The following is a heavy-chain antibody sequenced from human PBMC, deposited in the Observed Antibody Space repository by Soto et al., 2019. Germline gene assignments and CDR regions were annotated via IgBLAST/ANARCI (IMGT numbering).Heavy chain of an antibody. D-gene: IGHD5-18*01. CDR3: ARGDTAMAAYYFDY. CDR1: GGSFSGYY. V-gene: IGHV4-34*01. CDR2: INHSGST. Sequence: SETLSLTCAVYGGSFSGYYWSWIRQPPGKGLEWIGEINHSGSTNYNPSLMRRVTISVDTSKNQFSLKLSSVTAADTAVYYCARGDTAMAAYYFDYWGQGTLVTVSS. J-gene: IGHJ4*02.